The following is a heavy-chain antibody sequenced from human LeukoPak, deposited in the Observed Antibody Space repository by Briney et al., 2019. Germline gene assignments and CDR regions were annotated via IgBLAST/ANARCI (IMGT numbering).Heavy chain of an antibody. D-gene: IGHD6-13*01. V-gene: IGHV4-34*01. Sequence: SETLSLTCAVYGGSFGGYYWNWIRQPPGKGLEWIGEINHSGSTNYSPSLKSRVTISVDTSKNQFSLKLSSVTAADTAVYYCARAQQLNDYYYYYMDVWGKGTTVTVSS. CDR1: GGSFGGYY. CDR2: INHSGST. J-gene: IGHJ6*03. CDR3: ARAQQLNDYYYYYMDV.